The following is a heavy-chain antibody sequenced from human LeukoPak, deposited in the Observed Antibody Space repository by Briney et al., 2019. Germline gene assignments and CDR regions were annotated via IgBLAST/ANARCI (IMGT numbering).Heavy chain of an antibody. Sequence: PGGSLRLSCAASGFTFSDYYMNWIRQAPGKGLEWISYISGSGNTIYQADSVKGRFTISRDNSKNTLYLQMNSLRAEDTAVYYCAREPYIAAAGTDYYYGMDVWGKGTTVTVSS. V-gene: IGHV3-11*04. CDR2: ISGSGNTI. D-gene: IGHD6-13*01. CDR3: AREPYIAAAGTDYYYGMDV. J-gene: IGHJ6*04. CDR1: GFTFSDYY.